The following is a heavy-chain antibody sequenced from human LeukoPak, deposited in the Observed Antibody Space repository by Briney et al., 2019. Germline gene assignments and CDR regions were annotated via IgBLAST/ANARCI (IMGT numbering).Heavy chain of an antibody. J-gene: IGHJ4*02. Sequence: PGGSLRLSCAASGSTFDDYAMHWVRQAPGKGLEWVAGISWQSDSVDYADSVKGRFTISRDNAKNSLYLQMNSLRPDDTALYYCAKDWSYGGNSWKYFGSWGQGILVTVSS. V-gene: IGHV3-9*01. D-gene: IGHD4-23*01. CDR3: AKDWSYGGNSWKYFGS. CDR1: GSTFDDYA. CDR2: ISWQSDSV.